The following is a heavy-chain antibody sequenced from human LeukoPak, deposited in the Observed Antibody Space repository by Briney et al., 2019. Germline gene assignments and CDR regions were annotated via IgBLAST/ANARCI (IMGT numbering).Heavy chain of an antibody. CDR3: ARSHQLAYYYYYMDV. CDR2: IIPIFGTA. J-gene: IGHJ6*03. D-gene: IGHD2-2*01. V-gene: IGHV1-69*01. Sequence: RVASVKVSCKASGGTFSSYAISWVRQAPGQGREWMGGIIPIFGTANYAQKFQGRVTITADESTSTAYMELSSLRSEDTAVYYCARSHQLAYYYYYMDVWGKGTTVTVSS. CDR1: GGTFSSYA.